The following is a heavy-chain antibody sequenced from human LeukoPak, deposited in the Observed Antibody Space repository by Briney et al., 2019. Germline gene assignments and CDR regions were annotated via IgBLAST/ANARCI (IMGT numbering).Heavy chain of an antibody. CDR3: TRRDGSAGTFDY. J-gene: IGHJ4*02. D-gene: IGHD6-13*01. CDR2: IYPAHSDS. V-gene: IGHV5-51*01. CDR1: GYSFTNHW. Sequence: GESLKISCKGSGYSFTNHWIGWVRQMPGKGLEWMGIIYPAHSDSRYSPSFQGQVTTSADNSINTAYLQWSSLEASDTAMYYCTRRDGSAGTFDYWGQGTLVTVS.